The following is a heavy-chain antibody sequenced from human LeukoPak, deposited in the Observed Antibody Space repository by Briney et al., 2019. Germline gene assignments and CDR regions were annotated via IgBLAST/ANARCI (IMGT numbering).Heavy chain of an antibody. V-gene: IGHV3-33*01. CDR1: GFTISSYG. D-gene: IGHD4-23*01. Sequence: GGSLRLSCAVSGFTISSYGMHWVRQAPGKGLEWVTLIWYDGRNKYYADSVKGRFTISRDNSKNTLYPLMNSLRAEDTAVYYCARDGAEDYGGRYYYSGMDVWGQGPTVTASS. CDR2: IWYDGRNK. J-gene: IGHJ6*02. CDR3: ARDGAEDYGGRYYYSGMDV.